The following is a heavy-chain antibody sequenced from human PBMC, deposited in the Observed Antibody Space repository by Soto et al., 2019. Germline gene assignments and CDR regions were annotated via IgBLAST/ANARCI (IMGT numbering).Heavy chain of an antibody. CDR2: IYYRGNT. CDR1: GASINNGGYY. V-gene: IGHV4-31*03. Sequence: QVQLQESGPGLVKTSQTLSLTCTVSGASINNGGYYWSWVRQYPGKGLEWIGYIYYRGNTYYNPSLKNRVKISLDTPKKQFSLKLSSVTAADTAVYYCARLSEEGDHVKPFDAWGQGTLVTVSS. D-gene: IGHD2-21*02. CDR3: ARLSEEGDHVKPFDA. J-gene: IGHJ4*02.